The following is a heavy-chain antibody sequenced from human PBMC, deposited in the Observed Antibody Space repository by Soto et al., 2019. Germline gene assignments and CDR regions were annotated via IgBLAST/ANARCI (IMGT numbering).Heavy chain of an antibody. Sequence: SETLSLTCTVSGGSISSSSYYWGWIRQPPGKGLEWIGSIYYSGSTYYNPSLKSRVTISVDTSKNQFSLKLSSVTAADTAVYYCARHELHPGQIYYMDVWGKGTTVTVSS. D-gene: IGHD3-10*01. CDR2: IYYSGST. J-gene: IGHJ6*03. CDR3: ARHELHPGQIYYMDV. V-gene: IGHV4-39*01. CDR1: GGSISSSSYY.